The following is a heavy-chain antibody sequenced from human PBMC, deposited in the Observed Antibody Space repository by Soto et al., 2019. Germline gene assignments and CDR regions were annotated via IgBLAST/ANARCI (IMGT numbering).Heavy chain of an antibody. J-gene: IGHJ6*03. D-gene: IGHD7-27*01. Sequence: VGSLRLSCATSGFILSDCAMNWVRQAPGKGPEWVSYISSSSSVIDYADSVKGRFTVSRDNARNSLYLQMNSLRAEDTAVYYCARDLSWGSNWYYYMDVWGKGTTVTVSS. V-gene: IGHV3-48*01. CDR2: ISSSSSVI. CDR3: ARDLSWGSNWYYYMDV. CDR1: GFILSDCA.